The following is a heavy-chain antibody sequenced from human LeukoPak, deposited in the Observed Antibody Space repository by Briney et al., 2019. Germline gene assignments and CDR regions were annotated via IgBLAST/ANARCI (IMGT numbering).Heavy chain of an antibody. D-gene: IGHD1-26*01. V-gene: IGHV1-2*06. Sequence: ASVKVSCKTSGYTFADYFIHWVRQAPGQGLEWMGRINANSGVTEYEQKFQGRVTMSRDTSISTAYVEVNWLISDDTAIYYCARDVSSTPNWEFDYWGQGTLVTVSS. CDR1: GYTFADYF. CDR2: INANSGVT. J-gene: IGHJ4*02. CDR3: ARDVSSTPNWEFDY.